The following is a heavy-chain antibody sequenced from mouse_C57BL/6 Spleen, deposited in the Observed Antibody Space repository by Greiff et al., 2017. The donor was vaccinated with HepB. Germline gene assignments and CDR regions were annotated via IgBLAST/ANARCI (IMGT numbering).Heavy chain of an antibody. Sequence: QVQLQQSGPGLVQPSQSLSITCTVSGFSLTSYGVHWVRQPPGKGLEWLGVIWRGGSTDSNAAFISRLSSSKDNAKSQVFFKMNSLQADDTAIYYCAKGGLRRFAYWGQGTLVTVSA. D-gene: IGHD2-2*01. CDR1: GFSLTSYG. J-gene: IGHJ3*01. CDR2: IWRGGST. CDR3: AKGGLRRFAY. V-gene: IGHV2-4*01.